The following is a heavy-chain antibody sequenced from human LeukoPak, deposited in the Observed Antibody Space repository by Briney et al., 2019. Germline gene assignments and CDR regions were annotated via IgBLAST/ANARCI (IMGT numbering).Heavy chain of an antibody. CDR1: GGSISSSSYY. CDR3: ARDEGGYVAEYFQH. Sequence: SETLSLTCTVSGGSISSSSYYWGWIRQPPGKGLEWIGSIYYSGSTNYNPSLKSRVTISVDTSKNQFSLKLSSVTAADTAVYYCARDEGGYVAEYFQHWGQGTLVTVSS. J-gene: IGHJ1*01. CDR2: IYYSGST. V-gene: IGHV4-39*07. D-gene: IGHD2-15*01.